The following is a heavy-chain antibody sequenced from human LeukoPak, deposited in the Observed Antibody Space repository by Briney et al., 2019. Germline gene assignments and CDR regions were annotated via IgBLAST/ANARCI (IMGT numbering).Heavy chain of an antibody. Sequence: GGSLRLSCAASGFTFSSYAMSWVRQAPGKGLEWVSAISGSGGSTYYADSVKGRFTISRDNSKNTLYLQMNSLRAEDTAVYYCAKHTGYSSGWYAGYFDYWAREPWSPSPQ. D-gene: IGHD6-19*01. V-gene: IGHV3-23*01. J-gene: IGHJ4*02. CDR1: GFTFSSYA. CDR3: AKHTGYSSGWYAGYFDY. CDR2: ISGSGGST.